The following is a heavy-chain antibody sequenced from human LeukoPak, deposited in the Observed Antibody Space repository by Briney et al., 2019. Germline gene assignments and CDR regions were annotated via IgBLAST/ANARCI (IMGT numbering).Heavy chain of an antibody. CDR2: IWYDGSNK. CDR3: ARDKGTTVNEYYFDY. D-gene: IGHD4-11*01. J-gene: IGHJ4*02. CDR1: GFTFSSYG. Sequence: GRSLRLSCEASGFTFSSYGMHWVRQAPGKGLEWVAVIWYDGSNKYYADSVKGRFTISRDNSKNTLYLQMNSLRAEDTAVYYCARDKGTTVNEYYFDYWGQGTLVTVSS. V-gene: IGHV3-33*01.